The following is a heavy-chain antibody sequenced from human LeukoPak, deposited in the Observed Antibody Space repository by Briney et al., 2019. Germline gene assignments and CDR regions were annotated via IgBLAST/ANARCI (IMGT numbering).Heavy chain of an antibody. V-gene: IGHV3-74*01. CDR2: IKSDGSVK. D-gene: IGHD3-9*01. Sequence: GGSLRLSCAASGFTFSSYWMHWVRHAPGKGLVWVSRIKSDGSVKTYADSVKGRFTISTDNAKNTLYLQINSLRAEYTAVYFCARLDILTGNYYYFEYWGQGPLVTVSS. CDR3: ARLDILTGNYYYFEY. CDR1: GFTFSSYW. J-gene: IGHJ4*02.